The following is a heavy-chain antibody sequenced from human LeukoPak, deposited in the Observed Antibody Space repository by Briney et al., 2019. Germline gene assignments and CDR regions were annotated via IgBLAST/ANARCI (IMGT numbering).Heavy chain of an antibody. CDR1: GFTFSSYG. J-gene: IGHJ4*02. CDR2: IWYDGSNK. V-gene: IGHV3-33*01. CDR3: AGVSFSSGWYRDY. Sequence: GGSLRLSCAASGFTFSSYGMHWVRQAPGKGLEWVAVIWYDGSNKYYADSVKGRFTISRDNSKNTVYLQMNSLRAEDTAVYYCAGVSFSSGWYRDYWGQETLVTVSS. D-gene: IGHD6-19*01.